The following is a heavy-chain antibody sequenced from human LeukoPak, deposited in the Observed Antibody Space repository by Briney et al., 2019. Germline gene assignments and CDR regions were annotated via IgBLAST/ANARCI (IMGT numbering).Heavy chain of an antibody. D-gene: IGHD3-22*01. Sequence: GGSLRLSCAASGFTFSSYGMHWVRQAPGKGLEWVAVIWYDGSNKYYADSVKGRFTISRDNSKNTLYLQMNSLRAEDTAVYYCAKDGNYYDSSGRGAFDIWGQGTMVTVSS. CDR1: GFTFSSYG. CDR3: AKDGNYYDSSGRGAFDI. V-gene: IGHV3-33*06. CDR2: IWYDGSNK. J-gene: IGHJ3*02.